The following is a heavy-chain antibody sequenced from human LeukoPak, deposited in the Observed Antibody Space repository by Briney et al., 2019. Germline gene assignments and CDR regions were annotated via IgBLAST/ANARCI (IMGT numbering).Heavy chain of an antibody. CDR3: ARDHDFWSVTDY. V-gene: IGHV3-21*01. CDR1: GFTFSTNN. J-gene: IGHJ4*02. Sequence: GGSLRLSCAASGFTFSTNNMNWVRQGPGKGLEWVSSISSDSYIYYADSVKGRFTISRGNAKNSLYLQMNSLRAEDTAVYYCARDHDFWSVTDYWGQGTLVTVSS. D-gene: IGHD3-3*01. CDR2: ISSDSYI.